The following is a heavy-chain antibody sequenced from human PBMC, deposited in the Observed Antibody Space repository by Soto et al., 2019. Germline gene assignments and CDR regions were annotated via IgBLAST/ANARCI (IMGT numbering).Heavy chain of an antibody. CDR3: ASSVPIRYYFHS. CDR2: TSGNGGST. Sequence: EVQLLESGGGLVQPGGSLRLSCAASGFSFSSYAMSWVRQAPGKGLEWVSATSGNGGSTYYADSVKGRFTISRDNSKNTLYLQMSSLRAEDTAVYYCASSVPIRYYFHSWGQGTLVTVSS. D-gene: IGHD3-16*01. CDR1: GFSFSSYA. J-gene: IGHJ4*02. V-gene: IGHV3-23*01.